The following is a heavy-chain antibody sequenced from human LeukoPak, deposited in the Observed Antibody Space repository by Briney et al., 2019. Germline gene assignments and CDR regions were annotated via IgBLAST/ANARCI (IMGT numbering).Heavy chain of an antibody. CDR2: ISTSDSTI. J-gene: IGHJ4*02. Sequence: GGSLRLSCAASGFTFNSYNMNWVRQAPGKGLEWVSYISTSDSTIFYADSVKGRFTISRDNAKNSLYLQMNSLRAEDTAVYYCAREMEACGGDCLDYWGQGILVTVSS. V-gene: IGHV3-48*03. CDR3: AREMEACGGDCLDY. CDR1: GFTFNSYN. D-gene: IGHD2-21*02.